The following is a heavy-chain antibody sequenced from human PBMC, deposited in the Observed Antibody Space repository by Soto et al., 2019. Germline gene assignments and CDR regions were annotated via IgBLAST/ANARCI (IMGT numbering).Heavy chain of an antibody. V-gene: IGHV1-69*02. CDR3: ASTGWEQRYYYRMDV. CDR2: IIPILGIA. Sequence: QVQLVQSGAEVKKPGSSVKVSCKASGGTFSSYTISWVRQAPGQGLEWMGRIIPILGIANYAQKFQGRVTITAYKSPSTAYMELSSLRSEDTAVYYCASTGWEQRYYYRMDVWGQGTTVTVSS. D-gene: IGHD1-26*01. CDR1: GGTFSSYT. J-gene: IGHJ6*02.